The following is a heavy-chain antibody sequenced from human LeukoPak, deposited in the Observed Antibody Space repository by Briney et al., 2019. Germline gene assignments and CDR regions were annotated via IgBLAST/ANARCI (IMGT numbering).Heavy chain of an antibody. Sequence: TSETLSLTCTVSGGSISSGSYYWSWIRQPAGKGLEWIGRIYTSGSTNYNPSLKSRVTISVDTSKNQFSLKLSSVTAADTAVYYCAISGRLTPCVYWGQGTLVTVSS. D-gene: IGHD1-26*01. J-gene: IGHJ4*02. CDR3: AISGRLTPCVY. CDR1: GGSISSGSYY. CDR2: IYTSGST. V-gene: IGHV4-61*02.